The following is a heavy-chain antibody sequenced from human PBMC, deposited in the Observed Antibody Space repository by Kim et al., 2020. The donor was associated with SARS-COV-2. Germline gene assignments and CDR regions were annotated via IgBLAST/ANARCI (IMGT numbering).Heavy chain of an antibody. D-gene: IGHD4-4*01. V-gene: IGHV3-48*04. CDR3: VKGKADVGYYNNVRAA. CDR2: ISIGSSPI. CDR1: GFCFGKYS. Sequence: GGSLRLSCAASGFCFGKYSMNWVRQAPGKGLEWVSYISIGSSPIHYADSVKGRSTISSDNAKNSFLLQTTTRRAEDTVGYYAVKGKADVGYYNNVRAAWG. J-gene: IGHJ5*01.